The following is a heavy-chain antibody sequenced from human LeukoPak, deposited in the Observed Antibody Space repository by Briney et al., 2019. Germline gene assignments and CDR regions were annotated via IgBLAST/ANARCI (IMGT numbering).Heavy chain of an antibody. J-gene: IGHJ4*02. Sequence: ASVKVSCKASGYTFIGYYMHWVRQAPGQGLEWMGWINPNSGGTNYAQKFQGRVTMTRDTSISTAYMELSRLRSDDTAVYYCARDWDSSGWYWAYFDYWGQGTLVTVSS. V-gene: IGHV1-2*02. CDR1: GYTFIGYY. CDR3: ARDWDSSGWYWAYFDY. D-gene: IGHD6-19*01. CDR2: INPNSGGT.